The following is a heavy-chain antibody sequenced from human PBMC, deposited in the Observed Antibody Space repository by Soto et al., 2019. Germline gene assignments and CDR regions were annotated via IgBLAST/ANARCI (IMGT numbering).Heavy chain of an antibody. D-gene: IGHD5-12*01. CDR2: ISGSGGVT. CDR3: AREGVYSDYGDAFDI. J-gene: IGHJ3*02. V-gene: IGHV3-23*01. Sequence: GGSLRLSCAASGFTFSSNAMSWVRQAPGKGLEWVSHISGSGGVTYYADSVKGRFTISRDNSKNTLNLQMNRLRVEDTAVYYCAREGVYSDYGDAFDIWGQGTMVTVSS. CDR1: GFTFSSNA.